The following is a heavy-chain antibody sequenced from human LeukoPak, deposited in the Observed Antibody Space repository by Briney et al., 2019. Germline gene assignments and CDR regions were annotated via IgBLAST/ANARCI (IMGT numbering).Heavy chain of an antibody. CDR1: GYTLTELS. Sequence: ASVKVSCKVSGYTLTELSMHWVRQAPGKGLEWMGGFDPEDGETIYAQKFQGRVTMTEDTSTDTAYMELSSLRSEDTAVYYCATDLTLRYDSSGYSHWGQGTLVTVSS. CDR3: ATDLTLRYDSSGYSH. V-gene: IGHV1-24*01. J-gene: IGHJ4*02. D-gene: IGHD3-22*01. CDR2: FDPEDGET.